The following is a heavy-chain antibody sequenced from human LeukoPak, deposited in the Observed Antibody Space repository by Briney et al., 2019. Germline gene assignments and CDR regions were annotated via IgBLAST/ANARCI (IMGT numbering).Heavy chain of an antibody. D-gene: IGHD5-18*01. CDR2: IYYSGST. CDR1: GGSISRYY. Sequence: SETLSLTCTVSGGSISRYYWSWIRQPPGKGLEWIGYIYYSGSTNYNPSLKSRVTISVDPSKNQFSLKLTSVTAADTAVYYCARDGYSYGQKPRSYWYFDLWGRGTLVTVSS. CDR3: ARDGYSYGQKPRSYWYFDL. V-gene: IGHV4-59*01. J-gene: IGHJ2*01.